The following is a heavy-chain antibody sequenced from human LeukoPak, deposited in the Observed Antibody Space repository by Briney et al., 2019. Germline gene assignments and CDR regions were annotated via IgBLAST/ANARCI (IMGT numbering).Heavy chain of an antibody. Sequence: SVKVSCKASGGTFSSYAISWVRQAPGQGLEWMGGIIPIFGTANYAQKLQGRVTMTTDTSTSTAYMELRSLRSDDTAVYYCARDLGYDSHDAFDIWGQGTMVTVSS. V-gene: IGHV1-69*05. CDR2: IIPIFGTA. J-gene: IGHJ3*02. D-gene: IGHD3-22*01. CDR1: GGTFSSYA. CDR3: ARDLGYDSHDAFDI.